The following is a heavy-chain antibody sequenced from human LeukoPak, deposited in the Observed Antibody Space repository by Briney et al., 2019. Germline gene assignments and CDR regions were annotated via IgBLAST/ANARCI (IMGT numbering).Heavy chain of an antibody. Sequence: PSETLSLTCTVSGGSIRSYYWSWIRQPPGKGLEWIGYIYYSGNTNYNPSLKSRLTISIDTSKNQFSLKLSSVTAADTAVYYCARVATMIVVGITGYFDYWGQGTLVTVSS. D-gene: IGHD3-22*01. V-gene: IGHV4-59*08. CDR2: IYYSGNT. J-gene: IGHJ4*02. CDR3: ARVATMIVVGITGYFDY. CDR1: GGSIRSYY.